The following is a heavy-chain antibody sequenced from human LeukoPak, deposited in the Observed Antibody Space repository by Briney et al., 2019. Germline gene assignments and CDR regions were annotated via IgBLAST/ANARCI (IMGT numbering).Heavy chain of an antibody. CDR3: ARGGDMVRGVLIDY. CDR2: IGSSGSTI. Sequence: GGSLRLSCAASGFTFSSYEMNWVRQAPGKGLEWVSYIGSSGSTIYYADSVKGRFTISRDNAKNSLYLQMNSLRAEDTAVYYCARGGDMVRGVLIDYWGQGTLVTVSS. J-gene: IGHJ4*02. D-gene: IGHD3-10*01. CDR1: GFTFSSYE. V-gene: IGHV3-48*03.